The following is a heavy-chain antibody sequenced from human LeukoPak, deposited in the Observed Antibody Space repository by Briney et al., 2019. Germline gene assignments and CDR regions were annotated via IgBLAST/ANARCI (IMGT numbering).Heavy chain of an antibody. J-gene: IGHJ4*02. V-gene: IGHV4-39*07. CDR3: ARKAVARLRYFDWLSKPNYFDY. D-gene: IGHD3-9*01. CDR1: GGSISSSSYY. CDR2: INHSGST. Sequence: SETLSLTCTVSGGSISSSSYYWGWIRQPPGKGLEWIGEINHSGSTNYNPSLKSRVTISVDTSKNQFSLKLSSVTAADTAVYYCARKAVARLRYFDWLSKPNYFDYWGQGTLVTVSS.